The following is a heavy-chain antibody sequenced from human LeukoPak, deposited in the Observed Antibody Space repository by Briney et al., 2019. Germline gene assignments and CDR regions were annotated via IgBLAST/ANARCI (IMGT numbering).Heavy chain of an antibody. D-gene: IGHD3-22*01. V-gene: IGHV3-23*01. Sequence: GPLSLSCAASGFPFSSYARSWVRQAPGKGLEWVSAISGSGGSTYNADSVKGRFTTSRDNYKNTLYLQMNSLRAEDTAVYCCASDAFDSSGYSPGVWRQGTLVSVCS. CDR2: ISGSGGST. J-gene: IGHJ4*02. CDR1: GFPFSSYA. CDR3: ASDAFDSSGYSPGV.